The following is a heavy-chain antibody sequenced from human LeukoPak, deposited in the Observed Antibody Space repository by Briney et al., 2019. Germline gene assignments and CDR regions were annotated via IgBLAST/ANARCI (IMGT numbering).Heavy chain of an antibody. CDR1: GGSISSYY. D-gene: IGHD5-24*01. CDR2: IYDSGST. CDR3: ARGRDAYKTGF. V-gene: IGHV4-59*01. J-gene: IGHJ4*02. Sequence: SETLSLTCTVSGGSISSYYWSWIRQPPGKGLEWIGYIYDSGSTNYNPSLKSRVTMSVDTSKNQFSLKLTSVTAADTAVYYCARGRDAYKTGFWGQGTLVTVSS.